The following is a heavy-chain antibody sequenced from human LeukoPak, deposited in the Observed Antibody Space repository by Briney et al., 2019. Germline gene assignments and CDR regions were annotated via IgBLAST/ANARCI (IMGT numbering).Heavy chain of an antibody. J-gene: IGHJ3*02. Sequence: SETLSLTCTVSGGSISSYYWSWIRQPPGKGLEWIGYIYYSGSTNYNPSLKSRVTISVDTSKNQFSLKLSSVTAADTAVYYCARHRPYPWTGVDAFDIWGQGTMVTVSS. D-gene: IGHD2-8*02. CDR2: IYYSGST. CDR1: GGSISSYY. CDR3: ARHRPYPWTGVDAFDI. V-gene: IGHV4-59*08.